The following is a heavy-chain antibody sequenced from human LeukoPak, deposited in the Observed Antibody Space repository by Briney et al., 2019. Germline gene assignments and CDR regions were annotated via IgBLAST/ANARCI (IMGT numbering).Heavy chain of an antibody. CDR1: GYSFTTYY. CDR3: ARALIIVRELLDY. D-gene: IGHD1-26*01. J-gene: IGHJ4*02. V-gene: IGHV1-2*02. CDR2: INPNSGGT. Sequence: GASVKVSCKASGYSFTTYYIHWMRQAPGQGLEWMGWINPNSGGTNYAQKFQGRVTMTRDTSISTAYMELSRLRSDDTAVYYCARALIIVRELLDYWGQGTLVTVSS.